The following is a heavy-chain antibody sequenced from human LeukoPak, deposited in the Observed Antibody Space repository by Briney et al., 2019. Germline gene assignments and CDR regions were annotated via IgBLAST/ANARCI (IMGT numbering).Heavy chain of an antibody. J-gene: IGHJ6*03. CDR2: IYTSGST. CDR1: GVSISSGSYY. V-gene: IGHV4-61*02. Sequence: SETLSLTCTVSGVSISSGSYYWSWLRQPAGKGLEWIGRIYTSGSTNYNPSLKSRATISVDTSKNQFSLKLSSVTAADTAVYYCAREGEGYCSSTSCWVPSHYYYMDVWGKGTTVTVSS. D-gene: IGHD2-2*01. CDR3: AREGEGYCSSTSCWVPSHYYYMDV.